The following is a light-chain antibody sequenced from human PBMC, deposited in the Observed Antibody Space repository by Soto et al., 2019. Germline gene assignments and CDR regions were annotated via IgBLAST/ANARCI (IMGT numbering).Light chain of an antibody. CDR2: DAS. CDR3: QQRSNWPPKYT. CDR1: QSVSSY. V-gene: IGKV3-11*01. J-gene: IGKJ2*01. Sequence: EIVLTQSPATLSLSPGERATLSCRASQSVSSYLAWYQKKPGQAPRHLIYDASNKATGIPARFSGSGSGTDILLSISSLEPEDFAVYYCQQRSNWPPKYTFGQGTKLEIK.